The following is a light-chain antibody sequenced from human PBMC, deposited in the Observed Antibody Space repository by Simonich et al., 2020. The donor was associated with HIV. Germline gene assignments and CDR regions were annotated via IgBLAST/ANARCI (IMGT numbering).Light chain of an antibody. CDR2: DVS. Sequence: QSALTQSASVSGSPGQSITISCTGTSSDVGGYNYVSWYQQHPGNAPKLMIYDVSKRPSGVSNRVSGSKSGNTASLTISGLQAEDEADYYCTSYTSSSTLVFGGGTKLTVL. CDR1: SSDVGGYNY. V-gene: IGLV2-14*01. CDR3: TSYTSSSTLV. J-gene: IGLJ2*01.